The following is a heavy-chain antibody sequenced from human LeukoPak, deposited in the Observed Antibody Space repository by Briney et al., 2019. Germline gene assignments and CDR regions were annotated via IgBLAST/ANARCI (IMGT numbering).Heavy chain of an antibody. Sequence: ASVKVSCKASGYTFTSYDINWVRQATGQGLEWMGWMNPNSGNTGYAQKFQGRVTMTRNTSISTAYMELSSLRSEGTAVYYCARSGSRRGYSGYDGGWFDPWGQGTLVTVSS. CDR2: MNPNSGNT. CDR1: GYTFTSYD. J-gene: IGHJ5*02. CDR3: ARSGSRRGYSGYDGGWFDP. D-gene: IGHD5-12*01. V-gene: IGHV1-8*01.